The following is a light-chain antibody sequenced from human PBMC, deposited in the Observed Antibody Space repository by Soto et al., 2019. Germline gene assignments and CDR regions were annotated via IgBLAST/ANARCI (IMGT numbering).Light chain of an antibody. CDR2: DVS. CDR1: SSDVGVYNY. CDR3: CSYAGSYTFV. J-gene: IGLJ1*01. V-gene: IGLV2-11*01. Sequence: QSALTQPGSVSGSPGQSVTISCTGTSSDVGVYNYVSWYQQYPGKAPKIMIYDVSKRPSGVPDRFSGSKSDNTASLTISGLQAEDEADYYCCSYAGSYTFVFGIGTKVTVL.